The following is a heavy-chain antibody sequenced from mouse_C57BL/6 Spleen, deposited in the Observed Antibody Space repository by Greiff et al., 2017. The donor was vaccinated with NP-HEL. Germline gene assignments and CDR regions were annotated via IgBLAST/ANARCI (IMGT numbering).Heavy chain of an antibody. CDR2: IRLKSDNYAT. J-gene: IGHJ3*01. CDR1: GFTFSNYW. CDR3: TGDDYYGSSYMAWFAY. D-gene: IGHD1-1*01. Sequence: EVKLQESGGGLVQPGGSMKLSCVASGFTFSNYWMNWVRQSPEKGLEWVAQIRLKSDNYATHYAESVKGRFTISRDDSKSSVYLQMNNLRAEDTGIYYCTGDDYYGSSYMAWFAYWGQGTLVTVSA. V-gene: IGHV6-3*01.